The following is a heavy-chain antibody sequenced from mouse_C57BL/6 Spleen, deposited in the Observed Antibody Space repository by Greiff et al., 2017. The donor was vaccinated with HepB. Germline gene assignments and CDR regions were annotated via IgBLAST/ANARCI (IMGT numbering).Heavy chain of an antibody. CDR2: INPNNGGT. CDR3: ARITTVVAQWYFDV. J-gene: IGHJ1*03. Sequence: EVQLQQSGPELVKPGASVKIPCKASGYTFTDYNMDWVKQSHGKSLEWIGDINPNNGGTIYNQKFKGKATLTVDKSSSTAYMELRSLTSDDTAVYYCARITTVVAQWYFDVWGTGTTVTVSS. V-gene: IGHV1-18*01. D-gene: IGHD1-1*01. CDR1: GYTFTDYN.